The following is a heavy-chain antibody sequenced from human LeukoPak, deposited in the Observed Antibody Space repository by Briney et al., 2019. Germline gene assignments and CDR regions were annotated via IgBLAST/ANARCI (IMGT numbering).Heavy chain of an antibody. J-gene: IGHJ6*02. D-gene: IGHD3-10*01. CDR2: ISGSGGST. Sequence: GGSLRLSCAASGFTFSSYAMSWVRQAPGKGLEWVSAISGSGGSTYYADSVKGRFTISRDNSKNTLYLQTNSLRAEDTAVYYCAKHYGSGSYKLYYYYGMDVWGQGTTVTVSS. CDR1: GFTFSSYA. V-gene: IGHV3-23*01. CDR3: AKHYGSGSYKLYYYYGMDV.